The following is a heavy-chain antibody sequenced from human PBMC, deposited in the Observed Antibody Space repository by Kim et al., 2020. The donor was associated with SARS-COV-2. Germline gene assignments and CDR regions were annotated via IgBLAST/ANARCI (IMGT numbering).Heavy chain of an antibody. CDR1: GYTFTSYA. CDR2: INTGNGDS. D-gene: IGHD3-10*01. Sequence: ASVKVSCKASGYTFTSYAMHWVRQAPGQSLEWMGWINTGNGDSKYSQKFQGRVTITRDTSASTAYMELSSLRSEDTAVYYCARGEWFGELFPFDPWGQGTLVTVSS. V-gene: IGHV1-3*04. J-gene: IGHJ5*02. CDR3: ARGEWFGELFPFDP.